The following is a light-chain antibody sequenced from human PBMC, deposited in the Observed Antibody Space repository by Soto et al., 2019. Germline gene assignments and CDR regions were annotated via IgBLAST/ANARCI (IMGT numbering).Light chain of an antibody. Sequence: QSVLTQPASVSGSPGQPITISCTGTSSDVGGYNYVSWYQQHPGKAPKVMIYDVSNRPSGVSNRFSGSKSGNTASLTISGLQAEDEADYYCNSYTTSSTYVFRTGTKVTVL. V-gene: IGLV2-14*01. CDR1: SSDVGGYNY. CDR2: DVS. J-gene: IGLJ1*01. CDR3: NSYTTSSTYV.